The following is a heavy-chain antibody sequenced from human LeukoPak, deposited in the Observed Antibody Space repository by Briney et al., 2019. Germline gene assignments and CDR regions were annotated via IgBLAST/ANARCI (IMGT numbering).Heavy chain of an antibody. Sequence: SETLSLTCTVSGGSISSSSSYWGWIRQPPGKGLEWIGSIYYSGSTYYNPSLKSRVTISVDTSKNQFSLKLSSVTAADTAVYYCARRRGYFDYWGQGTLVTVSS. CDR1: GGSISSSSSY. J-gene: IGHJ4*02. CDR2: IYYSGST. V-gene: IGHV4-39*01. D-gene: IGHD3-16*01. CDR3: ARRRGYFDY.